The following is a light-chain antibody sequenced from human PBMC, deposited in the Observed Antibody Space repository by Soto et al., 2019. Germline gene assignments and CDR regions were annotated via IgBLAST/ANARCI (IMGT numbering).Light chain of an antibody. Sequence: EIVMTQSPATLSVSPGERATLSCRASQSVSSNLAWYQQKPGQAPRLLIYGASTRATGIPARFSGSGSGTEFTLTISILQSEDFAVYYCHQYNNWPPGTFGQGTKVDIK. J-gene: IGKJ1*01. CDR1: QSVSSN. V-gene: IGKV3-15*01. CDR3: HQYNNWPPGT. CDR2: GAS.